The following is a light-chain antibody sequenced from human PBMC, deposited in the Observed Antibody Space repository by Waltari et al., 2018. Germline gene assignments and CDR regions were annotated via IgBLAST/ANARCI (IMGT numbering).Light chain of an antibody. CDR3: SSYTSSSTLV. V-gene: IGLV2-14*03. CDR1: SRDVGASNY. Sequence: SALTQPASVSGSPGQSITISCTGTSRDVGASNYVSRYQHHPGKAPKLMIYDVSKRPSGVSNRFSGSKSGNTASLTISGLQAEDEADYYCSSYTSSSTLVFGGGTKLTVL. CDR2: DVS. J-gene: IGLJ2*01.